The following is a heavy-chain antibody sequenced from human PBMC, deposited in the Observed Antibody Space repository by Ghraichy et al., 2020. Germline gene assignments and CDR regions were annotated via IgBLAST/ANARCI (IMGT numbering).Heavy chain of an antibody. V-gene: IGHV3-23*01. CDR2: ISGSGGST. J-gene: IGHJ2*01. CDR1: GFTFSSYA. D-gene: IGHD5-12*01. Sequence: GESLNISCAASGFTFSSYAMSWVRQAPGKGLEWVSAISGSGGSTYYADSVKGRFTISRDNSKNTLYLQMNSLRAEDTAVYYCAKAPRATWYFDLWGRGTLVTVSS. CDR3: AKAPRATWYFDL.